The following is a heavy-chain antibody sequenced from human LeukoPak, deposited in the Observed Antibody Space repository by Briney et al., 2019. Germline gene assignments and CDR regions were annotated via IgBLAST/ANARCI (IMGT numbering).Heavy chain of an antibody. CDR3: AKNSGSYYFED. V-gene: IGHV3-23*01. CDR1: GFTFSGYV. D-gene: IGHD1-26*01. Sequence: GGSLRLSCAASGFTFSGYVMSWVRQAPGKGLERVSGISVSGDKTYYADSVKGRFTISRDNSKNTLYLQMDSLRAEDTAIYYCAKNSGSYYFEDWGQGALVTVSS. J-gene: IGHJ4*02. CDR2: ISVSGDKT.